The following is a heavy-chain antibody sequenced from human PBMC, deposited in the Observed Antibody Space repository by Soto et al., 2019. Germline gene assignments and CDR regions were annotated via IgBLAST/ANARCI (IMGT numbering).Heavy chain of an antibody. Sequence: EVQLLESGGGLVQPGGSLRLSCAASGFTFSTYAMSWVRQAPGKGLEWGSGISGSGGSTDYADSVKGRFTTSRDNFKSTLYQQVISLNAEDTALYYCAQDMYDYVYEGAPLDYGGQGTLVTVTS. D-gene: IGHD3-10*02. CDR1: GFTFSTYA. CDR2: ISGSGGST. CDR3: AQDMYDYVYEGAPLDY. J-gene: IGHJ4*02. V-gene: IGHV3-23*01.